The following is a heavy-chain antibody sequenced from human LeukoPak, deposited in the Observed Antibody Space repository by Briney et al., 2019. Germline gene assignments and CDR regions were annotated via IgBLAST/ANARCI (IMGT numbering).Heavy chain of an antibody. Sequence: PGGSLRLSCAASGFTFSNAWTSWVRQAPGKGLEWVGRIKSKTDGGTTDYAAPVKGRFTISRDVSKNTLYLQMNSLKTEDTAVYYCTTGGRYYDFWSGYPTLYYYYMDVWGKGTTVTVSS. CDR2: IKSKTDGGTT. D-gene: IGHD3-3*01. V-gene: IGHV3-15*01. CDR3: TTGGRYYDFWSGYPTLYYYYMDV. CDR1: GFTFSNAW. J-gene: IGHJ6*03.